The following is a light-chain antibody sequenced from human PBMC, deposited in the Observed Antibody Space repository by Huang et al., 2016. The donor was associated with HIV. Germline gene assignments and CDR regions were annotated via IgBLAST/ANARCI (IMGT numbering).Light chain of an antibody. J-gene: IGKJ5*01. V-gene: IGKV3-15*01. CDR3: QQYDNWPLT. Sequence: EIVMTQSPATLSVAPGERVTLSCRASHSVSSNLAWYQQKTGQAPRLLIHGASTRATGIHARFSGSGSGTEFTLAISSLQSEDSGVYFCQQYDNWPLTFGQGTRLEIK. CDR2: GAS. CDR1: HSVSSN.